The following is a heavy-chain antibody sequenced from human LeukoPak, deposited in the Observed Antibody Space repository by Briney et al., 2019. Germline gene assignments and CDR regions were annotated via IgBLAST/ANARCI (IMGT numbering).Heavy chain of an antibody. CDR2: IYYSGST. CDR3: ARTYSTSLVFDF. J-gene: IGHJ4*02. D-gene: IGHD6-6*01. CDR1: GGSISSYY. Sequence: SETLSLTCTVSGGSISSYYWSWIRQPPGKGLEWIGYIYYSGSTNYNPSLKSRVTISVDTSKNQFSLKLSSVTAADTAFYYCARTYSTSLVFDFWGQGTLVTVSS. V-gene: IGHV4-59*01.